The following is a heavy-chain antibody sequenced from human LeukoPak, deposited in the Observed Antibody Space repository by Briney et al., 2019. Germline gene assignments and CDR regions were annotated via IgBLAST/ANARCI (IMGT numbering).Heavy chain of an antibody. CDR3: ASGYIVGATTSGACMDV. V-gene: IGHV1-8*01. CDR1: GYTFTSYD. CDR2: MNPNRGNT. J-gene: IGHJ6*02. D-gene: IGHD1-26*01. Sequence: GASVKVSCKASGYTFTSYDINWVRQATGQGLEWMGWMNPNRGNTGYAQKFQGRVTMTRNTSISTAYMELSSLRSEDTAVYYCASGYIVGATTSGACMDVWGQGTTVTVSS.